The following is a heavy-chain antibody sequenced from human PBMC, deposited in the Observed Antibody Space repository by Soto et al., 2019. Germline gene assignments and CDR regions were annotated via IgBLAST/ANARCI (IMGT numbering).Heavy chain of an antibody. CDR1: GDSVSSNSAA. V-gene: IGHV6-1*01. CDR3: ARDRGGHRSPYYYYYYMDG. D-gene: IGHD3-16*01. Sequence: SQTLSLTCAISGDSVSSNSAAWNWIRQSPSRGLEWLGRTYYRSKWYNDYAVSVKSRITINPDTSKNQFSLQLNSVTPEDTAVYYCARDRGGHRSPYYYYYYMDGSGKGTTVTVPS. CDR2: TYYRSKWYN. J-gene: IGHJ6*03.